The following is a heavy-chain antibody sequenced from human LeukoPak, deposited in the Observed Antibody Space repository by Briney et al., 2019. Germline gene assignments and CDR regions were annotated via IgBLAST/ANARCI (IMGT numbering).Heavy chain of an antibody. CDR2: INAGNGNT. CDR1: GYTFTSYA. CDR3: AREGYSYGYELDY. Sequence: ASVKASCKASGYTFTSYAMHWVRQAPGQRLEWMGWINAGNGNTKYSQKFQGRVTITRDTSASTAYMELSSLRSEDTAVYYCAREGYSYGYELDYWGQGTLVTVSS. J-gene: IGHJ4*02. V-gene: IGHV1-3*01. D-gene: IGHD5-18*01.